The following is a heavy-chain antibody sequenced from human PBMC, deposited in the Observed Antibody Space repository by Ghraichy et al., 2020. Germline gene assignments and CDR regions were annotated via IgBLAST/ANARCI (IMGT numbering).Heavy chain of an antibody. CDR2: INDDGKER. Sequence: GGSLRLSCAASGFTFNKSWMTWVRQAPGKGLEWVANINDDGKERYYVDSVKGRFTISRDNARKSLYLQMNSLRAEDTAVYYCARGLSNWGEAAYWGQGSLVIVYS. D-gene: IGHD7-27*01. V-gene: IGHV3-7*01. CDR1: GFTFNKSW. CDR3: ARGLSNWGEAAY. J-gene: IGHJ4*02.